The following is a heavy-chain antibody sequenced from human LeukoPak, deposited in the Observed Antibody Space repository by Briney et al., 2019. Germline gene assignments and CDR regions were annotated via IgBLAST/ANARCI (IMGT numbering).Heavy chain of an antibody. CDR3: AREVDYYYPM. D-gene: IGHD3-10*01. V-gene: IGHV4-39*07. J-gene: IGHJ3*02. CDR2: IYYSGST. Sequence: SETLSLTCTVSGGSISSSSYYWGWIRQPPGKGLEWIGSIYYSGSTYYNPSLKSRVTISVDTSKNQFSLKLSSVTAADTAVYYCAREVDYYYPMWGQGTMVTVSS. CDR1: GGSISSSSYY.